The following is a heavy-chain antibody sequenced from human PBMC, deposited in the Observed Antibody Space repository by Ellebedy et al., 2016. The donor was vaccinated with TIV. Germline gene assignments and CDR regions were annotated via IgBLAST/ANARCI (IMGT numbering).Heavy chain of an antibody. V-gene: IGHV1-18*04. D-gene: IGHD3-22*01. CDR3: ARVDRNVSGMDV. CDR1: GYTFTSYG. J-gene: IGHJ6*02. CDR2: ISAYNGNT. Sequence: ASVKVSCXASGYTFTSYGISWVRQAPGQGLEWMGWISAYNGNTNYAQKLQGRVTMTTDTSTSTAYMELSRLRSDDTAVYYCARVDRNVSGMDVWGQGTTVTVSS.